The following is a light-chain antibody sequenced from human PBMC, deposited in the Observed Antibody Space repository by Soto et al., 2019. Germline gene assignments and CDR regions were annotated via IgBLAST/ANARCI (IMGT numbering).Light chain of an antibody. Sequence: EIVLTQSPATLSLSPGERATLSCRASQSVSSYFAWYQQKPGQAPRLLIYDASNRATGIPARFSGSGSGTDITLTISSREPEDFAVYYCQQRGNWPLTFGQGTKVEIK. CDR2: DAS. CDR1: QSVSSY. CDR3: QQRGNWPLT. J-gene: IGKJ1*01. V-gene: IGKV3-11*01.